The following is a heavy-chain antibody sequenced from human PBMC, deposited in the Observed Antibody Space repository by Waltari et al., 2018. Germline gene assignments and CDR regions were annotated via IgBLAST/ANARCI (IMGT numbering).Heavy chain of an antibody. CDR2: ISAYNGNT. V-gene: IGHV1-18*01. CDR3: ARDFIAAAPVDY. J-gene: IGHJ4*02. CDR1: GYTFTSYG. D-gene: IGHD6-13*01. Sequence: QVQLVQSGAEVKKPGASVKVSCQASGYTFTSYGISWVRQAPGHGLEWMGWISAYNGNTNEAQKLQGRVTMTTDTSTSAAYRERRSLRSDDTAVYYCARDFIAAAPVDYWGQGTLVTVSS.